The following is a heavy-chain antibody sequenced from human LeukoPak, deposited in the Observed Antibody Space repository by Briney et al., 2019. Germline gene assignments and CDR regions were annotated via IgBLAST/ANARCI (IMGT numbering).Heavy chain of an antibody. J-gene: IGHJ3*02. Sequence: GGSLRLSCAASGFTFSSYGMHWVRQAPGKGLEWVAFIRYDGSNKYYADSVKGRFTISRDNSKNTLYLQMNSLRAEDTAVYYCAKSYSGSYDIGGAFDIWGQGTMVTVSS. V-gene: IGHV3-30*02. CDR1: GFTFSSYG. CDR2: IRYDGSNK. D-gene: IGHD1-26*01. CDR3: AKSYSGSYDIGGAFDI.